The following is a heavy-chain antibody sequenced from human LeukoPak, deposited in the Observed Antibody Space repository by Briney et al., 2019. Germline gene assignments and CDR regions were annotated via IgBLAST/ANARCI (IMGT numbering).Heavy chain of an antibody. CDR1: GYTFTDCY. V-gene: IGHV1-2*02. J-gene: IGHJ4*02. CDR3: ARDDGYSSGWYD. D-gene: IGHD6-19*01. CDR2: INPNSGGT. Sequence: ASVRVSCKASGYTFTDCYLNWVRQAPGQGLEWMGWINPNSGGTNYAQKFQGRVTMTRDTSISTAYTELSRLRSDDTAVYYCARDDGYSSGWYDWGQGTLVTVSS.